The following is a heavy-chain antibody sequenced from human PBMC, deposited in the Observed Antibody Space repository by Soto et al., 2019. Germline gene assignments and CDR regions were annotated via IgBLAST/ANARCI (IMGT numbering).Heavy chain of an antibody. CDR1: GFTFSSYA. V-gene: IGHV3-30-3*01. CDR3: ARARQITIFGVVPVDYYGMDV. Sequence: SLSCAASGFTFSSYAMHWVRQAPGKGLEWVAVISYDGSNKYYADSVKGRFTISRDNSKNTLYLQMNSLRAEDTAVYYCARARQITIFGVVPVDYYGMDVWGQGTTVTVSS. CDR2: ISYDGSNK. J-gene: IGHJ6*02. D-gene: IGHD3-3*01.